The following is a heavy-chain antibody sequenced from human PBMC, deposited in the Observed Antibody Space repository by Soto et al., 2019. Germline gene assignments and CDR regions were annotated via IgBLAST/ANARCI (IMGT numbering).Heavy chain of an antibody. Sequence: PVGPLTLACTAAGAPLSSYAANWRRQAQGQGLGWASTSKRSGGGTYYADSVKGRLTIFRDNSKNTLYLPMNRLRADAPAVVYYAKPGYSRYWSAHFEYLGQ. CDR1: GAPLSSYA. CDR3: AKPGYSRYWSAHFEY. CDR2: SKRSGGGT. V-gene: IGHV3-23*01. D-gene: IGHD2-8*02. J-gene: IGHJ4*02.